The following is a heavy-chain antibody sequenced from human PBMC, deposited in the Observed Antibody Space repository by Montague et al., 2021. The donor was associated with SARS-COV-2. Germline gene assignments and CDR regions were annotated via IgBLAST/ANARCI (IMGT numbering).Heavy chain of an antibody. CDR1: GASFTGYY. V-gene: IGHV4-59*01. J-gene: IGHJ4*02. CDR2: AYYSGST. CDR3: ASRGIRSKDMPTPRFDS. D-gene: IGHD2-2*01. Sequence: SETLSLTCTVSGASFTGYYWSWIRQSPEKGLEYIGYAYYSGSTNYNPSLKSRVSMSFDTSKNQFSLTLTSVTAADTAVYYCASRGIRSKDMPTPRFDSWGQGTLVTVSS.